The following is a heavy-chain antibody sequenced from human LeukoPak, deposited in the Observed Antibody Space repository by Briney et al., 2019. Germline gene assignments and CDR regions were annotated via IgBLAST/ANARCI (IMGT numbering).Heavy chain of an antibody. V-gene: IGHV3-73*01. Sequence: GGSLRLSCAASGFTFSGSAMHWVRQASGKGLEWVGRIRSKANSYATAYAASVKGRFTISRDDSKNTAYLQMNSLKTEDTAVYYCTRAHGDYPPFDYWGQGTLVTVSS. D-gene: IGHD4-17*01. J-gene: IGHJ4*02. CDR1: GFTFSGSA. CDR3: TRAHGDYPPFDY. CDR2: IRSKANSYAT.